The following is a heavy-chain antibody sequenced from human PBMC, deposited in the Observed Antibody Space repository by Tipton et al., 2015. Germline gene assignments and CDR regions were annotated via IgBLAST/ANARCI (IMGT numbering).Heavy chain of an antibody. V-gene: IGHV4-39*07. J-gene: IGHJ4*02. D-gene: IGHD3-22*01. CDR2: IFYSGSP. CDR1: GGSISSNTHY. Sequence: TLSLTCTVSGGSISSNTHYWGWIRQPPGKGLEWIGRIFYSGSPDSNPSLKSRVTISVDPSKNQFSLKLSSVTAADTAVYYCARVDYFYDSSGYSAAHFDSRGQGTLVTVSS. CDR3: ARVDYFYDSSGYSAAHFDS.